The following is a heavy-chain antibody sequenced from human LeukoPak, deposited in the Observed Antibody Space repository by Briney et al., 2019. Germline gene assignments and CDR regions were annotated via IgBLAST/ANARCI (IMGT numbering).Heavy chain of an antibody. CDR1: GFTFSSYA. CDR2: ISYDATNT. D-gene: IGHD6-13*01. Sequence: GGSLSLFCEASGFTFSSYAMRWVRQAPGKGREWVAAISYDATNTYYAASVSLRFSISRNSSKNTLFLQMKRLTPEDTAVYYCVRGAPSYSGTRTPKFDYWGQGSLVTVSS. V-gene: IGHV3-30*04. J-gene: IGHJ4*02. CDR3: VRGAPSYSGTRTPKFDY.